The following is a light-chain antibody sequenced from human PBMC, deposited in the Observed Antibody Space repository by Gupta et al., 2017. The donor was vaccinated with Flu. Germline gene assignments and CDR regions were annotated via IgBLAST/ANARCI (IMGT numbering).Light chain of an antibody. V-gene: IGKV3-15*01. J-gene: IGKJ1*01. Sequence: EIVMMQSPATLSVSPGERATLSCRASQSVSSNLAWYQQKPGQAPRLVIYGASTRATGIPARFSGSGSGTEFTLTIRSLQSEDFAVYYCQQYNNWLSWTFGQGTKVEIK. CDR3: QQYNNWLSWT. CDR1: QSVSSN. CDR2: GAS.